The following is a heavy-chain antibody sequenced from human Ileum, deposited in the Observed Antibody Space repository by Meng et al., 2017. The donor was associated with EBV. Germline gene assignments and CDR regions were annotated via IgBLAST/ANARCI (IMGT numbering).Heavy chain of an antibody. CDR2: VYHRGDT. CDR1: GDSISSDIW. D-gene: IGHD1-7*01. Sequence: GQLKESGPGLVKPSGTLSLTCTVSGDSISSDIWWSWVRQPPGKGLEWIGEVYHRGDTNYNPSLKSRVDISVDKSKNQFYLSLFSVTAADTAVYYCGRDQGRELINHWGQGTLVTVSS. V-gene: IGHV4-4*02. CDR3: GRDQGRELINH. J-gene: IGHJ4*02.